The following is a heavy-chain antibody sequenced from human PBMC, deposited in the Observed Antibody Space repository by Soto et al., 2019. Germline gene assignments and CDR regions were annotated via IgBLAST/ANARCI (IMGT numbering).Heavy chain of an antibody. Sequence: EVQLLESGGGLVQPGGPLRLPCQAPGFTFSSYPMSWARQAPGKGLEWVSAISGSGGSTYYADSVKGRFTISRDNSKNTLYLQMNSLRAEDTAVYYCAKGSSWYGVDWFDPWGQGTLVTVSS. CDR3: AKGSSWYGVDWFDP. V-gene: IGHV3-23*01. D-gene: IGHD6-13*01. J-gene: IGHJ5*02. CDR1: GFTFSSYP. CDR2: ISGSGGST.